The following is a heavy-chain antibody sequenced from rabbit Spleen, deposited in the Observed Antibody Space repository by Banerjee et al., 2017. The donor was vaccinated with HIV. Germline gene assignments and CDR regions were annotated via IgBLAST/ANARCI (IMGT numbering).Heavy chain of an antibody. CDR2: IDLVFGVT. J-gene: IGHJ4*01. CDR1: GFSFSSSD. Sequence: QEQLVESGGGLVQPEGSLTLTCKASGFSFSSSDYICWVRQAPGKGLEWIGYIDLVFGVTYYATWVNGRFTISSHNAQNTLYLQLNGLTAADTATYFCVRGASGTGYYSLWGPGTLVTVS. D-gene: IGHD1-1*01. V-gene: IGHV1S47*01. CDR3: VRGASGTGYYSL.